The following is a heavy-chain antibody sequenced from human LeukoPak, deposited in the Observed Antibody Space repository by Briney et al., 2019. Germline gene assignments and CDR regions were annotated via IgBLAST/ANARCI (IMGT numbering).Heavy chain of an antibody. CDR2: FFHSGSS. CDR3: ARDLGDTTMDYYYYYMDI. V-gene: IGHV4-39*07. J-gene: IGHJ6*03. D-gene: IGHD5-18*01. Sequence: SETLSLTCTVSGGSLRSSSSYWGGIRQPQGRGLEWIGIFFHSGSSYYNPSLKSRVTISVDTSKNQFSLKLSSVTAADTAVYYCARDLGDTTMDYYYYYMDIWGKGTTVTVSS. CDR1: GGSLRSSSSY.